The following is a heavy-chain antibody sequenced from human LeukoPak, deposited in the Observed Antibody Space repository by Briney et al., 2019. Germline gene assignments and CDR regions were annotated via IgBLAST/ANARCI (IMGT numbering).Heavy chain of an antibody. CDR1: GGSFSGYY. CDR2: INHSGST. V-gene: IGHV4-34*01. D-gene: IGHD4-17*01. CDR3: ARGAPVTIGPRPGTNWFDP. J-gene: IGHJ5*02. Sequence: SETLSLTCAVYGGSFSGYYWSWIRQPPGKGLEWIGEINHSGSTNYNPSLKSRVTISVDTSKNQFSLKLSSVTAADTAVYYCARGAPVTIGPRPGTNWFDPWGQGTLVTVSS.